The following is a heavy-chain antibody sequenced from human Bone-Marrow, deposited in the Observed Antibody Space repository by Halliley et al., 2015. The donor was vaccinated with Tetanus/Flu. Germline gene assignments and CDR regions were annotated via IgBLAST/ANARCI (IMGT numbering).Heavy chain of an antibody. D-gene: IGHD2-15*01. J-gene: IGHJ6*02. Sequence: TLSLTCDVSGGSISSDGYYWTWIRHHPGRGLEWIGYIYHSGITFSNPSLKSRTTISVGTSKNQFSLKLLSVTAADSAVYFCARAVVRPRCCYGMGVWGQGTSVTVS. CDR2: IYHSGIT. V-gene: IGHV4-31*11. CDR3: ARAVVRPRCCYGMGV. CDR1: GGSISSDGYY.